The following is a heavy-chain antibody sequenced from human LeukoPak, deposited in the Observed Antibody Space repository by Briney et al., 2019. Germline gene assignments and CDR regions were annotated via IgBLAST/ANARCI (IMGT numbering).Heavy chain of an antibody. CDR2: ISSSSSYI. D-gene: IGHD3-10*01. J-gene: IGHJ4*02. Sequence: GGSLRLSCEASGFTFSSYSMNWVRQAPGKGLEWVSSISSSSSYIYYADSVEGRFTISRDNAKNSLYLQMNSLRAEDTAVYYCARDLFGPSSGTYWGQGTLVTVSS. CDR1: GFTFSSYS. CDR3: ARDLFGPSSGTY. V-gene: IGHV3-21*01.